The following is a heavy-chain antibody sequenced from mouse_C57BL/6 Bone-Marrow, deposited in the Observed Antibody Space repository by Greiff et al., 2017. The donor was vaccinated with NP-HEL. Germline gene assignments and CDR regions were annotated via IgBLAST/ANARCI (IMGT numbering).Heavy chain of an antibody. Sequence: EVKLVESGTVLARPGASVKMSCKTSGYTFTSYWMHWVKQRPGQGLEWIGAIYPGNSDTSYNQKFKGKAKLTAVTSASTAYMELSSLTNEDSAVYYCTRLYYGSSYWYFDVWGTGTTVTVSS. J-gene: IGHJ1*03. V-gene: IGHV1-5*01. CDR2: IYPGNSDT. D-gene: IGHD1-1*01. CDR3: TRLYYGSSYWYFDV. CDR1: GYTFTSYW.